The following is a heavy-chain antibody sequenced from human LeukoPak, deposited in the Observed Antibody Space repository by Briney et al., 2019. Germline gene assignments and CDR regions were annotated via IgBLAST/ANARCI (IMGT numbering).Heavy chain of an antibody. Sequence: GGSLRLFCAASGFTFSNAWMSRVRQAPGKGLEWVGRIKSKTDGGKTDYAAPVKGRFTISRDDSKNTLYLQMNSLKTEDTAVYYCLRDWYGSGSYWQIRESYFDYWGQGTLVTVSS. CDR2: IKSKTDGGKT. CDR3: LRDWYGSGSYWQIRESYFDY. D-gene: IGHD3-10*01. V-gene: IGHV3-15*01. CDR1: GFTFSNAW. J-gene: IGHJ4*02.